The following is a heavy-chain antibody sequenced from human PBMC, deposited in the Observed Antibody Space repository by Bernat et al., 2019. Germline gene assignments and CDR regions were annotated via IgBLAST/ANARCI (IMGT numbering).Heavy chain of an antibody. CDR3: TRGSYSSSLNWFDP. CDR1: GFTVSNYW. CDR2: ITGDGSIT. J-gene: IGHJ5*02. D-gene: IGHD6-6*01. Sequence: EVQLVESGGGLIQPGGSLRLSCAASGFTVSNYWMYWVRQAPGTGLLWVSRITGDGSITSYADSVKGRFTISRDNAKNTLYLQMNTLRPEDTAVYYCTRGSYSSSLNWFDPWGQGTLVIVSS. V-gene: IGHV3-74*02.